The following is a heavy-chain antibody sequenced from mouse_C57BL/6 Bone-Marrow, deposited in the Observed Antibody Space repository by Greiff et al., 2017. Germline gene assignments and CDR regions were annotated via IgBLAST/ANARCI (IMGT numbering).Heavy chain of an antibody. CDR3: AAYALDY. V-gene: IGHV14-3*01. CDR1: GFNIKNYY. Sequence: EVQLQQSVAELVRPGASVKLSCTASGFNIKNYYMHWVKQRPEQGLEWIGRIDPGNGNTKYAPKFQGKATITANTSSNTAYLQLSSRASEDTAIYYFAAYALDYWGQGTSVTVSS. CDR2: IDPGNGNT. J-gene: IGHJ4*01.